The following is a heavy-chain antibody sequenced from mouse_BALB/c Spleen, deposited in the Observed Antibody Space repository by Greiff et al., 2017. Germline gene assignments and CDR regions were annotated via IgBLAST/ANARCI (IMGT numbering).Heavy chain of an antibody. CDR3: ARTRNGNFDY. CDR2: ISSGSSTI. Sequence: EVKLVESGGGLVQPGGSRKLSCAASGFTFSSFGMHWVRQAPEKGLEWVAYISSGSSTIYYADTVKGRFTISRDNPKNTLFLQMTSLRSEDTAMYYCARTRNGNFDYWGQGTTLTVSS. CDR1: GFTFSSFG. J-gene: IGHJ2*01. V-gene: IGHV5-17*02. D-gene: IGHD2-1*01.